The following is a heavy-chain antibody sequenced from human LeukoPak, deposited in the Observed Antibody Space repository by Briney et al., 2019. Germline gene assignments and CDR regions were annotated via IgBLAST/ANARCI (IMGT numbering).Heavy chain of an antibody. CDR2: IRYDGSNK. V-gene: IGHV3-30*02. CDR1: GFTFSSYG. J-gene: IGHJ5*02. CDR3: AKGALFGVVIMGFDP. Sequence: GGSLRLSCAASGFTFSSYGMHWVRQAPGKGLEWVAFIRYDGSNKYYADSVKGRFTISRDNSKNTLYLQMNSLRAEDTAVYYCAKGALFGVVIMGFDPWGQGTLVTVSS. D-gene: IGHD3-3*01.